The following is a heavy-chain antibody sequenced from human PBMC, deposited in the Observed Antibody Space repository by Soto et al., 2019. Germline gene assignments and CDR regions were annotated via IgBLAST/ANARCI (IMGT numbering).Heavy chain of an antibody. J-gene: IGHJ6*02. CDR3: ARRGIFDLLGYYYGMDV. V-gene: IGHV4-59*05. CDR1: GGSISSYY. CDR2: IYYSGST. Sequence: SETLSLTCSVSGGSISSYYWNWIRQPPGRGLEWIGSIYYSGSTYYNPSLKSRVTISVDTSKNQFSLKLSSVTAADTAVYYCARRGIFDLLGYYYGMDVWGQGTTVTVSS. D-gene: IGHD2-15*01.